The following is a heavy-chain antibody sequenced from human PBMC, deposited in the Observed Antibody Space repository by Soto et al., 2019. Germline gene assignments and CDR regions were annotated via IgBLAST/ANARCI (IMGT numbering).Heavy chain of an antibody. CDR1: GFTFSSYG. J-gene: IGHJ3*02. Sequence: PGGSLRLSCAASGFTFSSYGMHWDRQAPGKGLEWVAVIWYDGSNKYYADSVKGRFTISRDNSKNTLYLQMNSLRAEDTAVYYCARACTYYYDSSGYAFDIWGQGTMVTVSS. V-gene: IGHV3-33*08. CDR2: IWYDGSNK. D-gene: IGHD3-22*01. CDR3: ARACTYYYDSSGYAFDI.